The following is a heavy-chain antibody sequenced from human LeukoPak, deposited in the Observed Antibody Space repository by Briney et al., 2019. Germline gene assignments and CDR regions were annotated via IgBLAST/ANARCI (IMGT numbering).Heavy chain of an antibody. V-gene: IGHV3-30-3*01. J-gene: IGHJ4*02. CDR1: GFTFSSYA. CDR3: AKWIAHCDY. Sequence: PGGSLRLSCAASGFTFSSYAMHWVRQAPGKGLEWVAVISYDGSNKYYADSVKGRFTISRDNSKNTLYLQMNSLRAEDTAVYYCAKWIAHCDYWGQGTLVTVSS. CDR2: ISYDGSNK. D-gene: IGHD2-21*01.